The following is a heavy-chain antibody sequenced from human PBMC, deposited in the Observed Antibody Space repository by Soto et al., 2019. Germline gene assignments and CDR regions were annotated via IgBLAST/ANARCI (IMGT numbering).Heavy chain of an antibody. V-gene: IGHV3-33*01. CDR2: IWYDGSNK. CDR1: GFTFSSYG. CDR3: AREKQQWLVPYGMDV. D-gene: IGHD6-19*01. Sequence: QVQLVESGGGVVQPGRSLRLSCAASGFTFSSYGMHWVRQAPGKGLEWVAVIWYDGSNKYYADSVKGRFTISRVNSKNTLYLQMNSLRAEDTAVYYCAREKQQWLVPYGMDVWGQGTTVTVSS. J-gene: IGHJ6*02.